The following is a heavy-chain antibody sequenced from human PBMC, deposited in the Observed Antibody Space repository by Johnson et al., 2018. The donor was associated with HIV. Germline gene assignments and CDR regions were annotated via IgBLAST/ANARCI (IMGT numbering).Heavy chain of an antibody. V-gene: IGHV3-30-3*01. Sequence: VQLVESGGGVVQPGRSLRLSCAATGFTFNSYAMHWVRQAPGKGLEWVAVISYDGINTYYADSVKCRFTISRDNSKNTLYLQMNSLRAEDTAVYYCASIAARRVSAFDIWGQGTMVTVSS. CDR3: ASIAARRVSAFDI. CDR1: GFTFNSYA. J-gene: IGHJ3*02. CDR2: ISYDGINT. D-gene: IGHD6-6*01.